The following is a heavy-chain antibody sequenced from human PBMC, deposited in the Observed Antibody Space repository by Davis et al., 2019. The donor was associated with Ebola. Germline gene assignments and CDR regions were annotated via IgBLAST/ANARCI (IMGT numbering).Heavy chain of an antibody. CDR3: AKVEYHGY. CDR1: GFTFRSYA. J-gene: IGHJ4*02. CDR2: ISYDGSNK. Sequence: GESLKISCAASGFTFRSYAMHWVRQAPGRGLEWVAVISYDGSNKYYADSVKGRFTISRDNSKNTLYLQMNSLRAEDTAVYYCAKVEYHGYWGQGTLVTVSS. V-gene: IGHV3-30*04. D-gene: IGHD2/OR15-2a*01.